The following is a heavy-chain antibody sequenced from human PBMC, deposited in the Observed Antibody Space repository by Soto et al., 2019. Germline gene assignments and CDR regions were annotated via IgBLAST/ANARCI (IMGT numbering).Heavy chain of an antibody. CDR2: IYYSGST. D-gene: IGHD2-2*01. Sequence: SETLSLTCTVSGGSISSGGYYWSWIRQHPGKGLEWIGYIYYSGSTYYNPSLKSRVTISVDTSKNQFSLKLSSVTAADTAVYYCARDKSYCSSTSCYPDYYYYGMDVWGKGTTVTVSS. CDR3: ARDKSYCSSTSCYPDYYYYGMDV. CDR1: GGSISSGGYY. V-gene: IGHV4-31*03. J-gene: IGHJ6*04.